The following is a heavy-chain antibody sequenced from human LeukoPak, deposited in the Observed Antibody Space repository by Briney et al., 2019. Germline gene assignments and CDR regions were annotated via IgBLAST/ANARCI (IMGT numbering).Heavy chain of an antibody. V-gene: IGHV4-31*03. D-gene: IGHD3-22*01. J-gene: IGHJ4*02. CDR1: GGSISSGGYY. Sequence: SETLSLTCTVSGGSISSGGYYWSWIRQHPGKGLEWIGYIYYSGNTYYNPSLKSRVTISVDTSKNQFSLNLKSVTAADTAVYYCARTPYYYDSSAYYMYYFDYWGQGTLVTVSS. CDR3: ARTPYYYDSSAYYMYYFDY. CDR2: IYYSGNT.